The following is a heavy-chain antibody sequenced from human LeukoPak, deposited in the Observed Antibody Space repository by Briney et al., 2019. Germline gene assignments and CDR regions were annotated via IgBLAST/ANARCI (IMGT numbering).Heavy chain of an antibody. J-gene: IGHJ4*02. CDR2: IYSGGST. D-gene: IGHD3-10*01. CDR1: GFTVSSNY. V-gene: IGHV3-53*01. Sequence: GGSLRLSCAASGFTVSSNYMSWVRQAPGKGLEWVSVIYSGGSTYYADSVKGRFTISRDNSKNTLYLQMNSLRVEDTAVYYCARVLWFGECLFDYWGQGTLVTVSS. CDR3: ARVLWFGECLFDY.